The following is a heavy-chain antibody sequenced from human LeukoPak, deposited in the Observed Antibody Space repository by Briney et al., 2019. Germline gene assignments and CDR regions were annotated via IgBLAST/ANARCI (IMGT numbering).Heavy chain of an antibody. CDR1: GYTFTYYG. CDR3: ARDKSPIRSRSGSESSPLDN. V-gene: IGHV1-18*04. D-gene: IGHD6-19*01. J-gene: IGHJ4*02. Sequence: GVSVTVSFTTSGYTFTYYGINWVRQAPGQGLEWMGWISGYNGNTKYAQKFQGRVTMTTDTFTNTAYMELRSLRSDDTAMYYCARDKSPIRSRSGSESSPLDNWGQGTLVFVSS. CDR2: ISGYNGNT.